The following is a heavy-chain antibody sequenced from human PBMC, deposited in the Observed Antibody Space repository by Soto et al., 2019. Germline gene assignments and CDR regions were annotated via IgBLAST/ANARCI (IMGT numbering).Heavy chain of an antibody. Sequence: SVKVSCKASGFTFTSSAVQWVRQARGQRLEWIGWINVDSGNTSYAQKFQDRVTMTRNTSISTAYMELSSLRSEDTAVYYCARGDKLWFGDLARYYYMDVWGKGTTVTVSS. CDR3: ARGDKLWFGDLARYYYMDV. V-gene: IGHV1-58*01. CDR1: GFTFTSSA. J-gene: IGHJ6*03. D-gene: IGHD3-10*01. CDR2: INVDSGNT.